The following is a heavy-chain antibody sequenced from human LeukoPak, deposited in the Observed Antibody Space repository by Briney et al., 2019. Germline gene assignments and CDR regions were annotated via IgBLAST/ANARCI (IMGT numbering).Heavy chain of an antibody. Sequence: GGSLRLSCAASGFTFSSYWMHWVRQAPGKGLVWVSRINSDGRSTSYADSVKGRFTISRDNAKNTLYLQMNSLRAEDTAVYYCARDRSYGYLFDYWGQGTLVTVSS. CDR3: ARDRSYGYLFDY. V-gene: IGHV3-74*01. CDR2: INSDGRST. CDR1: GFTFSSYW. D-gene: IGHD5-18*01. J-gene: IGHJ4*02.